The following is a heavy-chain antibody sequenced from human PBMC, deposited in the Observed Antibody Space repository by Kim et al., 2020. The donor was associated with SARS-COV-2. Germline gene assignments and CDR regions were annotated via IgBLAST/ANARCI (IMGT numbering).Heavy chain of an antibody. CDR2: ISHDGNDK. Sequence: GGSLRLSCAASGFSFSTYGLNWVRQAPGRGLDWVAVISHDGNDKKYVDSVKGRFTISRDNSKNTLFLQMNSLRTEDTAVYYCVRDPYRSGWDGGHYYYYGMDVWGQGTTVTVSS. J-gene: IGHJ6*02. V-gene: IGHV3-33*01. CDR1: GFSFSTYG. CDR3: VRDPYRSGWDGGHYYYYGMDV. D-gene: IGHD6-19*01.